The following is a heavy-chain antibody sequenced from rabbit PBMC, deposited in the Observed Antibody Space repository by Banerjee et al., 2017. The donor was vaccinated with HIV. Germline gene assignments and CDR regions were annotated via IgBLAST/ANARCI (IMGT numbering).Heavy chain of an antibody. J-gene: IGHJ6*01. CDR1: GFSFSNKYV. CDR3: VREGL. Sequence: QEQLEESGGDLVKPEGSLTLTCTASGFSFSNKYVMCWVRQAPGKGLEWIACINTSSGNIVYATWAKGRFTISKTSWTTVTLQMTSLTAADTATYFCVREGLWGQGTLVTVS. V-gene: IGHV1S45*01. CDR2: INTSSGNI.